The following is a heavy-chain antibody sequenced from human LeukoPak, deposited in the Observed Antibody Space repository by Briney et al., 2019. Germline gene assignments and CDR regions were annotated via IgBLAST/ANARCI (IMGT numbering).Heavy chain of an antibody. CDR3: ATSYGSGSYYKKGVYFDY. Sequence: ASVKVSCKASGYTFTSYGISWVRQAPGQGLEWMGWISAYNGNTDYAQKFQGRVTMTEDTSTDTAYMELSSLRSEDTAVYYCATSYGSGSYYKKGVYFDYWGQGTLVTVSS. J-gene: IGHJ4*02. V-gene: IGHV1-18*01. D-gene: IGHD3-10*01. CDR2: ISAYNGNT. CDR1: GYTFTSYG.